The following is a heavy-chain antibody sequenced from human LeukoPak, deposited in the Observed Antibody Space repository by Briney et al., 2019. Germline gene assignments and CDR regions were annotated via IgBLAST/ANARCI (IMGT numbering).Heavy chain of an antibody. CDR3: ARGSAFDM. V-gene: IGHV6-1*01. J-gene: IGHJ3*02. Sequence: SQTLSLTSAIPGDSVSSNSAAWNWIRQSPSSGLEWLGRTYYRSNWHNDYAVSVKSRITINSDTSKNQFSLQLNSVTPEDTAVYYCARGSAFDMWGQGTMVTVSS. CDR1: GDSVSSNSAA. CDR2: TYYRSNWHN.